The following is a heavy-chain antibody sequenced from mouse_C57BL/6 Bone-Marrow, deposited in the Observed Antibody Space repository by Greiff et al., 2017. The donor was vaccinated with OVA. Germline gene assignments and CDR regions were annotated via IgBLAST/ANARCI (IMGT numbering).Heavy chain of an antibody. J-gene: IGHJ1*01. V-gene: IGHV5-4*03. CDR1: GFTFSNYA. D-gene: IGHD2-2*01. CDR3: GGGGVTTVVYFGY. CDR2: ISDGGSYT. Sequence: EVNLMESGGGLVKPGASLKLSCAASGFTFSNYAMHWVRQTPEKRLEWVATISDGGSYTYYPDNVKGRFTISRDNAKNNLYLQMSHLKSEDTAMYYCGGGGVTTVVYFGYWGEGTTVTVSS.